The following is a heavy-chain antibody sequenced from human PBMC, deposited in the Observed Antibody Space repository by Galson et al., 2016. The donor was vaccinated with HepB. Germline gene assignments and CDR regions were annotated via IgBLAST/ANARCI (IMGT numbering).Heavy chain of an antibody. CDR2: IYYNGSA. CDR1: GGSISSGGYY. D-gene: IGHD1-14*01. V-gene: IGHV4-31*03. J-gene: IGHJ4*02. CDR3: ARARREYGNRYFDY. Sequence: PLSLTCTVSGGSISSGGYYWSWIRQHPGRGLEWIGYIYYNGSAYYNPSLKSRFTIPVDTSKNQFSLRLSSVTAADTAVYYCARARREYGNRYFDYWGQGTLVTVSS.